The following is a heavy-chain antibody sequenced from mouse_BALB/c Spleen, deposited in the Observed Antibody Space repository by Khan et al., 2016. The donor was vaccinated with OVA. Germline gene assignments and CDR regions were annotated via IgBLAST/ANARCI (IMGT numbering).Heavy chain of an antibody. V-gene: IGHV3-2*02. Sequence: EVQLVESGPGLVKPSQSLSLTCTVTGYSITSDYAWNWIRQFPGNKLEWMGYISSSGSTNYNPALKSRISITRDTSKNQFFLQLNSVTTEDTATYDCARDGSRYNYAIDYWGQGTSVTVSS. D-gene: IGHD2-3*01. CDR2: ISSSGST. CDR3: ARDGSRYNYAIDY. CDR1: GYSITSDYA. J-gene: IGHJ4*01.